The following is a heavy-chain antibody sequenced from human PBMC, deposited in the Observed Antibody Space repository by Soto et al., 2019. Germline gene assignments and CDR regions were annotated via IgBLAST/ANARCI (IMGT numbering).Heavy chain of an antibody. Sequence: ASVKVSCKVSGYTLTELSMHWVRQAPGKGLEWMGGFDPEDGETIYAQKFQGRVTMTGDTSTDTAYMELSSLGSEDTAVYYCATDQRRRYYYGMDVWGQGTTVTVSS. CDR2: FDPEDGET. CDR1: GYTLTELS. J-gene: IGHJ6*02. CDR3: ATDQRRRYYYGMDV. V-gene: IGHV1-24*01.